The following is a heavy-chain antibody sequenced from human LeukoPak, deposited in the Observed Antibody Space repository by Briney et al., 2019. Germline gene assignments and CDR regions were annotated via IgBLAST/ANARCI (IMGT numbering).Heavy chain of an antibody. D-gene: IGHD3-16*01. CDR3: ATGDRLPGDY. CDR2: ISGSGTST. V-gene: IGHV3-23*01. CDR1: GFTFTTYA. J-gene: IGHJ4*02. Sequence: PGGSLRLSCAVSGFTFTTYAMTWVRQAPGKGLEWVSAISGSGTSTYYADSVKGRFTISRDNAKNSLYLQMNSLRAEDTAVYYCATGDRLPGDYWGQGTLVTVSS.